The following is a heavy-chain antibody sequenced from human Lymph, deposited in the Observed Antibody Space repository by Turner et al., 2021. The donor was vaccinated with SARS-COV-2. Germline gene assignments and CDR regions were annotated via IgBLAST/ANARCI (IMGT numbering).Heavy chain of an antibody. Sequence: EVQLVESGGGVVQPGGSLILSCAASGFTFDDYAMHWVRQAPGKGLEWVSLISGDGGSTYSADSVKGRFTISRDNSKNSLYLQMNSLRTEDTALYYCAKDPGYCSGGSCYSRTYFDYWGQGTLVTVSS. CDR2: ISGDGGST. CDR3: AKDPGYCSGGSCYSRTYFDY. J-gene: IGHJ4*02. V-gene: IGHV3-43*02. D-gene: IGHD2-15*01. CDR1: GFTFDDYA.